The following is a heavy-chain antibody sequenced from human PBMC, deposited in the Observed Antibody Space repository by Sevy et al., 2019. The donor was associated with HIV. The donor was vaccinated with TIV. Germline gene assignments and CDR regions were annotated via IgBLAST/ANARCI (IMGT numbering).Heavy chain of an antibody. D-gene: IGHD3-22*01. CDR3: AREPYFFDKSGYFWDY. CDR1: GVAVTSDTYY. J-gene: IGHJ4*02. CDR2: VYHTGST. V-gene: IGHV4-61*01. Sequence: SETLSLTCAVSGVAVTSDTYYWSWIRQPPGKGLEWIGYVYHTGSTNYSPSFKSRVTISIDTSKNQFSLRLFSVAAADTAMYYCAREPYFFDKSGYFWDYWGQGILVTVSS.